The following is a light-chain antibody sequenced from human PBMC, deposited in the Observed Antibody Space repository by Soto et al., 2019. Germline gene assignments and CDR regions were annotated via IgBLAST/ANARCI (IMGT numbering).Light chain of an antibody. CDR1: QSVSSN. CDR2: DAS. J-gene: IGKJ1*01. CDR3: QQRSNWRGT. V-gene: IGKV3-11*01. Sequence: DIVMTQSPATPSVSPGGRPTLSCKASQSVSSNLAWYQQKPGQAPRLIIYDASNRATGIPARFSVSGSGTDFTLTISRLQPEDFAVYDCQQRSNWRGTFRQGTKVDIK.